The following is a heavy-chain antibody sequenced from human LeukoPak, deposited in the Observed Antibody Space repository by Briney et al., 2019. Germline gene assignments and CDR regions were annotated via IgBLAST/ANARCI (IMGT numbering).Heavy chain of an antibody. D-gene: IGHD1-7*01. Sequence: ASVKVSCKASGYTFTSYGISWVRQAPGQGLEWMGWISAYNGNTSYAQKLQGRVTMITDTSTSTAYMELRSLRSDDTAVYYCARGPYNWNYGSLSYYYYMDVWGKGTPVTVSS. J-gene: IGHJ6*03. CDR2: ISAYNGNT. V-gene: IGHV1-18*01. CDR3: ARGPYNWNYGSLSYYYYMDV. CDR1: GYTFTSYG.